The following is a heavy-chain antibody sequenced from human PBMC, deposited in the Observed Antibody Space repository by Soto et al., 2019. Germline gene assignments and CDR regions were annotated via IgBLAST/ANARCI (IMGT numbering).Heavy chain of an antibody. CDR1: GYTFTGYY. D-gene: IGHD3-10*01. CDR3: ARDFFQVAYYDGSGSYYYYYGMDV. V-gene: IGHV1-2*04. CDR2: INPNSGGT. Sequence: ASVKVSCKASGYTFTGYYMHWVRQAPGQGLEWMGWINPNSGGTNYAQKFQGWVTMTRDTSISTAYMELSRLRSDDTAVYYCARDFFQVAYYDGSGSYYYYYGMDVWGQRSTVTVSS. J-gene: IGHJ6*02.